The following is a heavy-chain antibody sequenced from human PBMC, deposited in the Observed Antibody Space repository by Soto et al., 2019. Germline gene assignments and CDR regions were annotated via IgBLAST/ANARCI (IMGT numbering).Heavy chain of an antibody. Sequence: PSETLSLTCTVSGGSISSASYYWGWIRQTPGKGLEWIGEINHSGSTNYNPSLKSRVTISVDTSKNQFSLKLTSVTAADTAVYYCARDKITDLFDYWGQGTLVTVSS. J-gene: IGHJ4*02. CDR1: GGSISSASYY. CDR2: INHSGST. D-gene: IGHD3-10*01. CDR3: ARDKITDLFDY. V-gene: IGHV4-39*07.